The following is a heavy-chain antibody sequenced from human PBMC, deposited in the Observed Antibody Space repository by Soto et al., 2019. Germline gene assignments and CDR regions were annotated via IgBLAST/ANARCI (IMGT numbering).Heavy chain of an antibody. V-gene: IGHV3-23*01. D-gene: IGHD6-19*01. CDR3: AKAPTSGSYRGPFDY. CDR2: ISGSGGST. J-gene: IGHJ4*02. Sequence: GGSLRLSCAASGFTFSSYAMSWVRQAPGKGLEWVSSISGSGGSTYYADSVKGRFTISRDNSKNTLYLQMNSLRAEDTAVYYCAKAPTSGSYRGPFDYWGQGTLVTVSS. CDR1: GFTFSSYA.